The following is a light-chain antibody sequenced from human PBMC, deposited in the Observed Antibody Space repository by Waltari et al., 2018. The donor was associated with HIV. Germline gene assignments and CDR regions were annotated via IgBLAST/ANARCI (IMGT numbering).Light chain of an antibody. CDR1: QGVRDD. V-gene: IGKV1-6*01. CDR3: LQDYNSPPT. CDR2: AAS. Sequence: AIQMTQSPSSLSASVGDRVIITCRESQGVRDDLVWYQQKPGKAPKVLIYAASTLQSGVPSRFSGSGSGTDFTLTISSLQPEDLAIYYCLQDYNSPPTFGQGTKLEIK. J-gene: IGKJ2*01.